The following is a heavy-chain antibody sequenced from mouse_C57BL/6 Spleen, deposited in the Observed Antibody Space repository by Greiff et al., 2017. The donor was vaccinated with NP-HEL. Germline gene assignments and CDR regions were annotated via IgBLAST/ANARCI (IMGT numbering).Heavy chain of an antibody. CDR3: ADAGYGSSILWYFDV. CDR2: INPYNGDT. D-gene: IGHD1-1*01. CDR1: GYSFTGYF. Sequence: VQLQQSGPELVKPGDSVKISCKASGYSFTGYFMNWVMQSHGKSLEWIGRINPYNGDTFYNQKFKGKATLTVDKSSSTAHMELRSLTSEDSAVYYCADAGYGSSILWYFDVWGTGTTVTVSS. V-gene: IGHV1-20*01. J-gene: IGHJ1*03.